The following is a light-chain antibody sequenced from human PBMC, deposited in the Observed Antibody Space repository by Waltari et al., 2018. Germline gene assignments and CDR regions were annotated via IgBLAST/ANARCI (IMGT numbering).Light chain of an antibody. V-gene: IGLV3-1*01. Sequence: SYELTQPPSVSVSPGQTASITCSGAKLGDKYACWYQQKPGQSPVLVIYQDSKRPSGSPGRFSGLNSGKTATLTISGTQAMDEADYYCQAWDSSTEGVVFGGGTKLTVL. CDR3: QAWDSSTEGVV. CDR1: KLGDKY. J-gene: IGLJ2*01. CDR2: QDS.